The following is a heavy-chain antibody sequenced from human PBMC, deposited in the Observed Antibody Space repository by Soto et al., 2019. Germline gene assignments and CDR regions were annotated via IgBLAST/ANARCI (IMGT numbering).Heavy chain of an antibody. CDR1: GYTFTSYA. D-gene: IGHD3-22*01. Sequence: QVQLVQSGAEVNKPGASVKVSCKASGYTFTSYAMHWVRQAPGQRLEWMGWINAGNGNTKYSQKFQGRVTITRDTSASTAYMELSSLRSEDTAVYYCARDRYYYDSSGYTPPFDYWGQGTLVTVSS. J-gene: IGHJ4*02. CDR3: ARDRYYYDSSGYTPPFDY. V-gene: IGHV1-3*01. CDR2: INAGNGNT.